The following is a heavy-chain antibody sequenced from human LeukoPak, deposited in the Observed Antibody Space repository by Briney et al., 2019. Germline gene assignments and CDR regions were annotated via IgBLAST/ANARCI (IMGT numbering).Heavy chain of an antibody. Sequence: VSGPTLVNPTQTLTLTCTFSGFSLSTSGVGVGWIRQPPGKALEWLAVIYWDDDRYFSPSLRSRLTITKDTSKNQVVLRMTYMDPVDTGTYYCAHLRDGYTLRTLIPFDIWGQGRMVIVSS. CDR2: IYWDDDR. V-gene: IGHV2-5*02. CDR3: AHLRDGYTLRTLIPFDI. CDR1: GFSLSTSGVG. D-gene: IGHD5-24*01. J-gene: IGHJ3*02.